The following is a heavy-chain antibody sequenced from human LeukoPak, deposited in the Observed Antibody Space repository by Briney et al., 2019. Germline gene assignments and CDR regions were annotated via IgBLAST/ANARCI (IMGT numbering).Heavy chain of an antibody. Sequence: GASVKVSCKASGYTFTGYYMHWVRQAPGQGLEWMGRIHPNSGGTNYAQKFQGRVTMTRDTSISTAYMELSRLRSDETAVYYCADDYGGHDAVDIWGQGTMVTVSS. J-gene: IGHJ3*02. CDR1: GYTFTGYY. D-gene: IGHD4-23*01. CDR2: IHPNSGGT. V-gene: IGHV1-2*06. CDR3: ADDYGGHDAVDI.